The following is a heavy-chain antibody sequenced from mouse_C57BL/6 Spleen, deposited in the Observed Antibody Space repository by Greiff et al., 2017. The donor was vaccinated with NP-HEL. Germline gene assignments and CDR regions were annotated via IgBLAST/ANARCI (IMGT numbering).Heavy chain of an antibody. V-gene: IGHV2-2*01. CDR3: ARNLGDGYFLFAY. D-gene: IGHD2-3*01. J-gene: IGHJ3*01. CDR1: GFSLTSYG. CDR2: IWSGGST. Sequence: QVQLKESGPGLVQPSQSLSITCTVSGFSLTSYGVHWVRQSPGKGLEWLGVIWSGGSTDYNAAFISRLSISKDNSKSQVFFKMNSLQADDTAIYYCARNLGDGYFLFAYWGQGTLVTVSA.